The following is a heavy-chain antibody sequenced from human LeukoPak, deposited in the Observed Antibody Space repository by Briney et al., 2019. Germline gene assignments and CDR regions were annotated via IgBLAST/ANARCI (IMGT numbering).Heavy chain of an antibody. J-gene: IGHJ3*02. Sequence: PGGSLRLSCGASGFTLCNARISWVRQAPGKGVGWVGRIKSKTDGWTTDYAAPVKGRITISRDDSTHTLYLQMNSLRTEDTAVYYCTTEAVMATIAPDAFDIWGQGTMVTVS. CDR1: GFTLCNAR. CDR3: TTEAVMATIAPDAFDI. D-gene: IGHD5-12*01. V-gene: IGHV3-15*01. CDR2: IKSKTDGWTT.